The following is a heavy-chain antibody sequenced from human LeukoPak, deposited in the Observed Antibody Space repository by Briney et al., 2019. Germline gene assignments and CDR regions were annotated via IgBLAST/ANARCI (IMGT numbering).Heavy chain of an antibody. CDR3: AKDDYYGSGSYPHY. CDR2: VSAYNGNT. Sequence: ASVKVSCKASGYTFTSYGINWVRQAPGQGPEWIGWVSAYNGNTNYAQKLQGRVTMTTDASTSTAYMELRSLRSDDTAVYYCAKDDYYGSGSYPHYWGQGTLVTVSS. CDR1: GYTFTSYG. D-gene: IGHD3-10*01. V-gene: IGHV1-18*01. J-gene: IGHJ4*02.